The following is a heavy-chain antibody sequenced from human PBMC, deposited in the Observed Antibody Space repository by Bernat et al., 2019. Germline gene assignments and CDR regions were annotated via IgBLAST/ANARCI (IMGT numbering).Heavy chain of an antibody. CDR2: INPDESEK. V-gene: IGHV3-7*03. J-gene: IGHJ4*02. Sequence: EVQLVESGGGLVKPGGSLRLSCAASGLTFSSYWMSWVRQTPGKGLEWVATINPDESEKYYVDSVKGRFSMSRDNSKNSLFLQMNSLRVEDTAVYYCARLGRTATTDYWGPGTLVTVSS. CDR1: GLTFSSYW. CDR3: ARLGRTATTDY. D-gene: IGHD1-1*01.